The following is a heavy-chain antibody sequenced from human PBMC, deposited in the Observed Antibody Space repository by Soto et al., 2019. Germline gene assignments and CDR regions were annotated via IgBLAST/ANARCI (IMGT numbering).Heavy chain of an antibody. V-gene: IGHV3-30*18. J-gene: IGHJ3*02. CDR3: AKENDGRAFDI. D-gene: IGHD3-16*01. Sequence: GGSLRLSCAASGFTFSSYGMHWVRQASGKGLEWVAVISYDGSNKYYADSVKGRFTISRDNSKNTLYLQMNSLRAEDTAVYYCAKENDGRAFDIWGQGTMVTVSS. CDR1: GFTFSSYG. CDR2: ISYDGSNK.